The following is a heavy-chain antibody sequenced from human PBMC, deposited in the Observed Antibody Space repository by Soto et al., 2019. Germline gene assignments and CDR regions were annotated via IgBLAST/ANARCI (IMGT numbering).Heavy chain of an antibody. CDR3: ATSRDASYYYYGMDV. CDR2: ISGSGGST. V-gene: IGHV3-23*01. Sequence: GGSLRLSCAASGFTFSTYAMTWVRQAPGKGLEWVSAISGSGGSTYYADSVKGRFTISRDNSKNTLFLQMNSLRAEDTAVYYCATSRDASYYYYGMDVRGQGTTVIVSS. D-gene: IGHD2-2*01. J-gene: IGHJ6*02. CDR1: GFTFSTYA.